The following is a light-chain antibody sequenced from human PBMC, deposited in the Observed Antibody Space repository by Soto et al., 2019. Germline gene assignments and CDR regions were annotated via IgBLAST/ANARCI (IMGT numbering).Light chain of an antibody. V-gene: IGKV3-15*01. CDR2: GAS. Sequence: EIVMTQSPATLSVSPGERVNLSCRASQSVSSSLAWYQQKPGQAPRLLIYGASTRAIGIPARFSGSGSETEFTLTISSLQSEDFAVYYCQQYNNWWTFGQGTNVEIK. J-gene: IGKJ1*01. CDR1: QSVSSS. CDR3: QQYNNWWT.